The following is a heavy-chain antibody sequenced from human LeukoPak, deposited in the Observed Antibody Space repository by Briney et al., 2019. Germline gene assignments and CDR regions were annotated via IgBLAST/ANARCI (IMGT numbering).Heavy chain of an antibody. J-gene: IGHJ4*02. CDR2: ISGSGGST. V-gene: IGHV3-23*01. CDR3: AKGDGYNSAPFDY. D-gene: IGHD5-24*01. Sequence: GGSQRLSCAASGFTFSSYAMSWVRQAPGKGLEWVSAISGSGGSTYYADSVKGRFTISRDNSKNTLYLQMNSLRAEDTAVYYCAKGDGYNSAPFDYWGQGTLVTVSP. CDR1: GFTFSSYA.